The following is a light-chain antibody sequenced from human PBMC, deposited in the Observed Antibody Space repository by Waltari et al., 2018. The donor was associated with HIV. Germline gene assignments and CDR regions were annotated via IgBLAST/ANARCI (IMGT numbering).Light chain of an antibody. V-gene: IGKV3-15*01. CDR1: QSISAK. Sequence: EIVMTQSPPTLPGSPGQRVTSSCRATQSISAKVAWYQQRPGQAPRLLIYEAATRPTGIPARFSGSGSGTEFTLTISSLQSEDFATYFCQQYDSGPRGITFGQGTMLEIK. CDR3: QQYDSGPRGIT. CDR2: EAA. J-gene: IGKJ2*01.